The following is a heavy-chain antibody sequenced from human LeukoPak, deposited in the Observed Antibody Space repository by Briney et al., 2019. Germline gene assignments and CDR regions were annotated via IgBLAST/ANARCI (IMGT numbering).Heavy chain of an antibody. J-gene: IGHJ4*02. V-gene: IGHV1-69*05. Sequence: GASVKVSCKASVGTFSSYAISWVRQAPGQGLEWMGRIIPIFGTANYAQKFQGRVTITTDESTSTAYMELSSLRSEDTAVYYCARDNGGYSSRAFDYWGQGTLVTVSS. CDR2: IIPIFGTA. CDR1: VGTFSSYA. D-gene: IGHD6-13*01. CDR3: ARDNGGYSSRAFDY.